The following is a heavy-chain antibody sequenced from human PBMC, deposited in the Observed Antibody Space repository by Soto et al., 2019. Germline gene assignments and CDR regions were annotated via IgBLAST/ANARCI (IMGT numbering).Heavy chain of an antibody. D-gene: IGHD4-17*01. V-gene: IGHV1-18*01. CDR3: ARVGLRIHAFDI. J-gene: IGHJ3*02. CDR1: GYTLTSYG. CDR2: INPNNGNT. Sequence: QVQMVQSGAEVKKPGASVKVSCKASGYTLTSYGISWVRQAPGQGLEWMGWINPNNGNTNYAQNLQGRVTMTTDTSTSTAYMELRSLRSDDPAVYYCARVGLRIHAFDIWGQGTMVTVSS.